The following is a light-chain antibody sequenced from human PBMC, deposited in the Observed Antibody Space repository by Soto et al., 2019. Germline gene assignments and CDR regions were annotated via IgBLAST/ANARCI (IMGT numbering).Light chain of an antibody. CDR2: SNS. CDR1: SSNIGGNT. Sequence: QSVLTQPPSASGAPGQRVTFSCSGSSSNIGGNTVSWFQHLPRTAPKLLIFSNSQRPSGVPDRFSGAKSGTTASLAISGLQAEDEANYYWATWDDGRSAYVFGTGTKLTVL. V-gene: IGLV1-44*01. J-gene: IGLJ1*01. CDR3: ATWDDGRSAYV.